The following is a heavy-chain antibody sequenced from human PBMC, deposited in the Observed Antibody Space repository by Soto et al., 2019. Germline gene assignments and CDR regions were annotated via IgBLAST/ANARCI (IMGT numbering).Heavy chain of an antibody. CDR3: ARLDCTNGVCSPDY. Sequence: SETLSLTCTVSGGSISSYYWSWIRQPPGKGLGWIGYIYYSGSTNYNPSLKSRVTISVDTSKNQFSLKLSSVTAADTAVYYCARLDCTNGVCSPDYWGQGTLVTVSS. D-gene: IGHD2-8*01. CDR2: IYYSGST. CDR1: GGSISSYY. J-gene: IGHJ4*02. V-gene: IGHV4-59*01.